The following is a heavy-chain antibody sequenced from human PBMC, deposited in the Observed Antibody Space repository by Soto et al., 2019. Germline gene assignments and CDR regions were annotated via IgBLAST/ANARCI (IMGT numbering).Heavy chain of an antibody. J-gene: IGHJ3*02. CDR1: GGTSTSYA. V-gene: IGHV1-69*01. Sequence: QVQLVQSGAEVKKPGSSVKFSGRAPGGTSTSYAISWVGQAPGQGLEWMGGIIPIFVTANYAQKFQGRVTITADESTSTGYMELSSLRSEDTAVYYCARKGYRSTAFDIWGQGTMVTVSS. CDR3: ARKGYRSTAFDI. D-gene: IGHD5-18*01. CDR2: IIPIFVTA.